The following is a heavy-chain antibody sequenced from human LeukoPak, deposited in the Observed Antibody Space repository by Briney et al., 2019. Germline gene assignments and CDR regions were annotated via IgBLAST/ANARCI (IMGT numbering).Heavy chain of an antibody. V-gene: IGHV3-74*01. Sequence: PGGSLRLSCAASRFTFSSYSMNWVRQAPGKGLVWVSRNNGDGSRTSYADSVKGRFTISRDNAKNTLFLQMNSLRAEDTAVYYCARGGSVAVASRVGLDAFDIWGQGTLVTVSS. CDR3: ARGGSVAVASRVGLDAFDI. CDR1: RFTFSSYS. CDR2: NNGDGSRT. J-gene: IGHJ3*02. D-gene: IGHD6-19*01.